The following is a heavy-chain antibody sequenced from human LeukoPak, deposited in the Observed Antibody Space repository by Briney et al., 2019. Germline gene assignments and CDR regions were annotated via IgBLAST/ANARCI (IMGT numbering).Heavy chain of an antibody. CDR2: ISGSGGST. Sequence: PGGSLRLSCAASGFTFSSYAMSWVRQAPGKGLEWVSAISGSGGSTYYADSVKGRFTISRDNSKNTLYLQMNSLRAEDTAVYYCARDGLARIRFLEWPHNWFDPWGQGTLVTVSS. CDR3: ARDGLARIRFLEWPHNWFDP. J-gene: IGHJ5*02. D-gene: IGHD3-3*01. CDR1: GFTFSSYA. V-gene: IGHV3-23*01.